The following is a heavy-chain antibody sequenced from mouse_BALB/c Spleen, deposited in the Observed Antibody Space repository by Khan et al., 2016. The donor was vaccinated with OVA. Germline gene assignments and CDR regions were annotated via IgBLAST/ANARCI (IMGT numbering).Heavy chain of an antibody. V-gene: IGHV3-2*02. CDR1: GYSITSDYA. CDR3: ARVYGGDFDY. CDR2: ISYSGNT. Sequence: VQLKQSGPGLVKPSQSLSLTCTVTGYSITSDYAWNWLRQFPGNKLEWMGHISYSGNTKYNPSLKSRISVTRDTSKNQIFLQLNSVTAEDTATNYCARVYGGDFDYWGQGTTLTVSS. D-gene: IGHD2-10*02. J-gene: IGHJ2*01.